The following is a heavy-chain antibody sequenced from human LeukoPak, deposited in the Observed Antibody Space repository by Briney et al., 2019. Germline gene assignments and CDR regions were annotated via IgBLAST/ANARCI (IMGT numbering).Heavy chain of an antibody. CDR1: GGSFSGYY. J-gene: IGHJ4*02. D-gene: IGHD6-13*01. CDR3: ARGRIAAAGPGLDY. V-gene: IGHV4-34*01. Sequence: SETLSLTCAVYGGSFSGYYWSWIRQPPGKGLEWIGEINHSGSTNYNPSLKSRVTISVDTSKNQFSLKLSSVTAADTAVYYCARGRIAAAGPGLDYWGQGTLVTVSS. CDR2: INHSGST.